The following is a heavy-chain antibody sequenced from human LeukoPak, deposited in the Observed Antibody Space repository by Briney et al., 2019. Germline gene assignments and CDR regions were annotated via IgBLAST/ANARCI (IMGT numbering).Heavy chain of an antibody. CDR1: GFTFSDHY. V-gene: IGHV3-11*01. J-gene: IGHJ6*02. CDR3: ARGHYGMDV. Sequence: GESLRLSCAASGFTFSDHYMSWIRQTPGKGLEWVSYILNSGSTIYYADSVKGRFTISRDNAKNSVYPQMNNLRVEDTAVYFCARGHYGMDVWGQGTTVTVSS. CDR2: ILNSGSTI.